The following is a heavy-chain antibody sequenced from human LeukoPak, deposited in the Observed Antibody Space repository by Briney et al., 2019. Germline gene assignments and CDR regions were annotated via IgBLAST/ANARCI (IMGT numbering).Heavy chain of an antibody. J-gene: IGHJ6*03. CDR2: INTNTGNP. CDR1: GYTFTSYA. CDR3: ARGPLRYFDWLSYYYMDV. V-gene: IGHV7-4-1*02. D-gene: IGHD3-9*01. Sequence: ASVKVSCKASGYTFTSYAMDWVRQAPGQGLEWMGWINTNTGNPTYAQGFTGRFVFSLDTSVSTAYLQISSLKAEDTAVYYCARGPLRYFDWLSYYYMDVWGKGTTVTVSS.